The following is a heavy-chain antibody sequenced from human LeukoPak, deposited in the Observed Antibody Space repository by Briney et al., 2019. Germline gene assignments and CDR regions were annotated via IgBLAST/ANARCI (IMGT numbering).Heavy chain of an antibody. J-gene: IGHJ5*02. CDR3: ARCKKNNYDSSGYHGDWFDP. CDR2: IYHSGST. D-gene: IGHD3-22*01. Sequence: KPSETLSLTCTVSGYSISSVYYWGWIRQPPGEGLEWIGNIYHSGSTYYNPSLKSRVTISIDTSKNQFSLKLSSVTAADTAVYYCARCKKNNYDSSGYHGDWFDPWGQGTLVTVSS. V-gene: IGHV4-38-2*02. CDR1: GYSISSVYY.